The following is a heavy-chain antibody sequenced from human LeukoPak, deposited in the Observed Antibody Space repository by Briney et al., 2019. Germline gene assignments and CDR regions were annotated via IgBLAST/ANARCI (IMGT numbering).Heavy chain of an antibody. CDR1: GDTFTGYY. D-gene: IGHD3-3*01. J-gene: IGHJ4*02. CDR3: PRDLGGVVPFDY. Sequence: ASVKVSCKTSGDTFTGYYIHWVRQAPGQGLEWMGWINPNSGVTNYAQKFQGRVTMTRDTSISTAYMELNRLRSDDTAVYYCPRDLGGVVPFDYWGQGTLVTVSS. V-gene: IGHV1-2*02. CDR2: INPNSGVT.